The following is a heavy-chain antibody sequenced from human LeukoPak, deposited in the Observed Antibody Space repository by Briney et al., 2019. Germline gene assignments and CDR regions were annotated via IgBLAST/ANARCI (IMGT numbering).Heavy chain of an antibody. V-gene: IGHV1-8*01. Sequence: GASVKVSCKASGYTFTSYDINWVRQATGQGLEWMGWMNPNSGNTGYAQKFQGRVTMTRNTSISTAYMELSSLRSEDTAVYYCASPITIFGVVIKDYWGQGTLVTVSS. CDR1: GYTFTSYD. CDR3: ASPITIFGVVIKDY. J-gene: IGHJ4*02. CDR2: MNPNSGNT. D-gene: IGHD3-3*01.